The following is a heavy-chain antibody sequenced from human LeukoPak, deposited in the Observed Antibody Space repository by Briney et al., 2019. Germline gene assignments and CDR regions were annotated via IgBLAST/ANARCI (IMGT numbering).Heavy chain of an antibody. CDR2: INHSGST. CDR3: ARVEEYYDYVWGSYRPYFDY. J-gene: IGHJ4*02. Sequence: SETLSLTCAVYGGSFSGYYWSWIRQPPGKGLEWIGEINHSGSTNYNPSLKSRVTISVDKSKNQFSLKLSSVTAADTAVYYCARVEEYYDYVWGSYRPYFDYWGQGTLVTVSS. D-gene: IGHD3-16*02. V-gene: IGHV4-34*01. CDR1: GGSFSGYY.